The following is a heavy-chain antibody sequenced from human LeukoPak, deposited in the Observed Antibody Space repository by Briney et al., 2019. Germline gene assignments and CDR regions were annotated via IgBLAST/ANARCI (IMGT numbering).Heavy chain of an antibody. CDR2: IKQDESEK. CDR1: GFTFSSYW. J-gene: IGHJ4*02. Sequence: GGSLRLSCAASGFTFSSYWMSWVRQAPGKGLEWVANIKQDESEKYYVDSVKGRFTISRDNAKNTLYLQMNSLRAEDTAVYYCARAKRYCSGGSCYSWRYGYFDYWGQGTLVTVSS. V-gene: IGHV3-7*01. D-gene: IGHD2-15*01. CDR3: ARAKRYCSGGSCYSWRYGYFDY.